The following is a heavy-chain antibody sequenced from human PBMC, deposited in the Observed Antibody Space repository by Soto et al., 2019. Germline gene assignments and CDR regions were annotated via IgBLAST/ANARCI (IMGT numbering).Heavy chain of an antibody. V-gene: IGHV3-23*01. CDR2: ISGSGGST. CDR3: AKDLLGRSYYYYYGMDV. CDR1: GFTFSSYA. J-gene: IGHJ6*01. D-gene: IGHD3-10*01. Sequence: GGSLRLSCAASGFTFSSYAMSWVRQAPGKGLEWVSAISGSGGSTYYADSVKGRFTISRDNSKNTLYLQMNSLRAEDTAVYYCAKDLLGRSYYYYYGMDVWGQGTKVTVSS.